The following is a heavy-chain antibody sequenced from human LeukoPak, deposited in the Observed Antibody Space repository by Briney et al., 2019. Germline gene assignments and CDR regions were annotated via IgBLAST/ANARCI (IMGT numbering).Heavy chain of an antibody. D-gene: IGHD3-22*01. CDR1: GFTFSSYA. J-gene: IGHJ4*02. CDR3: AKDDRFNYYDSSGYSPFDY. V-gene: IGHV3-23*01. CDR2: ISGSGGST. Sequence: GGSLRLSCAASGFTFSSYAMSWVRQVPGKGLEWVSAISGSGGSTYYADSVKGRFTISRDNSKNTLYLQMNSLRAEDTAVYYCAKDDRFNYYDSSGYSPFDYWGQGTLVTVAS.